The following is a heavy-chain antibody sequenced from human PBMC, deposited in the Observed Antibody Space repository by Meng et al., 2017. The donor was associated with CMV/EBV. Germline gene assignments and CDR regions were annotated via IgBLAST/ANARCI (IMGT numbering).Heavy chain of an antibody. CDR3: ARPPDTRRDYYDFWSGYYFAY. CDR2: IIPILGIA. D-gene: IGHD3-3*01. CDR1: GGTFSSYA. J-gene: IGHJ4*02. Sequence: SVKVSCKASGGTFSSYAISWVRQAPGQGLEWMGGIIPILGIANYAQKFQGRVMITADKSTSTAYMELSSLRSEDTAVYYCARPPDTRRDYYDFWSGYYFAYWGQGTLVTVSS. V-gene: IGHV1-69*10.